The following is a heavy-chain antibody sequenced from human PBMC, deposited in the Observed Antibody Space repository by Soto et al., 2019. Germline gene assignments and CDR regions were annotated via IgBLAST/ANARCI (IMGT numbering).Heavy chain of an antibody. D-gene: IGHD1-26*01. J-gene: IGHJ6*02. V-gene: IGHV1-69*12. CDR1: GGTFSSYA. CDR2: IIPIFGTA. Sequence: QVQLVQSGAEVKKPGSSVKVSCKASGGTFSSYAISWVRQAPGQGLEWMGGIIPIFGTANYAQKFQGRVTITADESTSTAYMELSSLRSEDTAVYYCARALGELPPWSEYYYYGMDVWGQGTTVTVSS. CDR3: ARALGELPPWSEYYYYGMDV.